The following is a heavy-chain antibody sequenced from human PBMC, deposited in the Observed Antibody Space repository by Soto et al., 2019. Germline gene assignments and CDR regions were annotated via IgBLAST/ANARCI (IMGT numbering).Heavy chain of an antibody. CDR2: TYYRSKWYN. Sequence: SQTLSLTCAISGDSVSSNSAAWNWIRQSPSRGLEWLGRTYYRSKWYNDYAVSVKSRITINPDTSKNQFFLQLNSVTPEDTAVYYCARASITIFGVVLHFDYWGQGTLVTVSS. CDR1: GDSVSSNSAA. J-gene: IGHJ4*02. D-gene: IGHD3-3*01. V-gene: IGHV6-1*01. CDR3: ARASITIFGVVLHFDY.